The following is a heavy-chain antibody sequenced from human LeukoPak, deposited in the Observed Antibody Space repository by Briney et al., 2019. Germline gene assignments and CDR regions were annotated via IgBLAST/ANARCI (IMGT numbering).Heavy chain of an antibody. Sequence: SETLSLTCTVSGGSISDYYWSWIRQPPGKGREWIAYIYYSGSTSYNPSLKSRVTISVDTPKNQFSLKLRSVTAADTAVYYCARRGYFDNWGQGTLVTVSS. CDR1: GGSISDYY. CDR3: ARRGYFDN. CDR2: IYYSGST. V-gene: IGHV4-59*01. J-gene: IGHJ4*02.